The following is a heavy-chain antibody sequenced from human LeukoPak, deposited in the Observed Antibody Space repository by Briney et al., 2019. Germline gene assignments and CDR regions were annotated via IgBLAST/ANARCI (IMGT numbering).Heavy chain of an antibody. CDR3: ARGIAAAGLDY. D-gene: IGHD6-13*01. V-gene: IGHV3-21*01. CDR1: GFTFDDYA. Sequence: GRSLRLSCAASGFTFDDYAMHWVRQAPGKGLEWVSSISSSSSYIYYADSVKGRFTISRDNAKNSLYLQMNSLRAEDTAVYYCARGIAAAGLDYWGQGTLVTVSS. J-gene: IGHJ4*02. CDR2: ISSSSSYI.